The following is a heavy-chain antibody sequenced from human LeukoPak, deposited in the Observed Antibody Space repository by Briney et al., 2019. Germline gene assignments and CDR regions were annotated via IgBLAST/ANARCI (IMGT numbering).Heavy chain of an antibody. D-gene: IGHD3-16*01. Sequence: PSETLSLTCTVSGGSISSYYWSWIRQPPGKGLEWIGYIYYSGSTNYNPSLKSRVTISVDTSKNQFSLKLSSVTAADTAVYYRARGGPHFDYWGQGTLVTVSS. CDR1: GGSISSYY. CDR2: IYYSGST. J-gene: IGHJ4*02. V-gene: IGHV4-59*01. CDR3: ARGGPHFDY.